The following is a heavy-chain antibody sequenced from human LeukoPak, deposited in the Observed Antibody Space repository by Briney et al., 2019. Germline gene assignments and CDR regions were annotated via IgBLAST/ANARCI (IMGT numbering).Heavy chain of an antibody. CDR3: ARGPPTSRSGAHFDY. Sequence: GGSLRLSCAASGFTFSHYAMHWVRQAPGEGLQWVAFISYSGNNYYYADSVKGRFIISRDDSKNTLYVEMNSLRLDDTAIYYCARGPPTSRSGAHFDYWGQGSPVTVSP. J-gene: IGHJ4*02. D-gene: IGHD5-12*01. CDR2: ISYSGNNY. V-gene: IGHV3-30*03. CDR1: GFTFSHYA.